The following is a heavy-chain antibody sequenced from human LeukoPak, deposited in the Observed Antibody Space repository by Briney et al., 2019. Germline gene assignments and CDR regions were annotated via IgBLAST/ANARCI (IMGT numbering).Heavy chain of an antibody. CDR1: GFTFKNAW. CDR2: IKSKIDGGTE. CDR3: ARGETTVTPVPKFDY. D-gene: IGHD4-17*01. V-gene: IGHV3-15*01. J-gene: IGHJ4*02. Sequence: GGSLRLSCVASGFTFKNAWMNWVRQAPGKGLEWVGRIKSKIDGGTEDYAAPVQGRVTISRDDSKSTLYLQMNSLRAEDTAVYYCARGETTVTPVPKFDYWGQGTLVTVSS.